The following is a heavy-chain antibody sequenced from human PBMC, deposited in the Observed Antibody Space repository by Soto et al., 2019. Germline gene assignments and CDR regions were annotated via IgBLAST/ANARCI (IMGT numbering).Heavy chain of an antibody. V-gene: IGHV3-53*02. D-gene: IGHD3-16*01. Sequence: EVELVETGGGLIQPGGSLRLSCAASGFTVSSNSMSWVRQAPGKGLEWVSLIYTDGGTYYGDSVKGRCTISRDTSKNTPHLQMTSLRADDTAVYYCARDKSMLGAPFHYWGQGTLVTVSS. J-gene: IGHJ4*02. CDR1: GFTVSSNS. CDR2: IYTDGGT. CDR3: ARDKSMLGAPFHY.